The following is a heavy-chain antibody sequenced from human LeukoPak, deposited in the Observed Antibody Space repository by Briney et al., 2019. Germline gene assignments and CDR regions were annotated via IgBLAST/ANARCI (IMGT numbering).Heavy chain of an antibody. D-gene: IGHD5-12*01. CDR1: GFTFSSYW. V-gene: IGHV3-7*01. J-gene: IGHJ4*02. CDR3: ARVSGYDGLDY. CDR2: IKRDGSEI. Sequence: GGSLRLSCAASGFTFSSYWMSWVRQAPGKGLEWVANIKRDGSEIYYVDSVKGRFTISRDNAKNSLYLQMNSLRAEDTAVYYCARVSGYDGLDYWGQGTLVTVSS.